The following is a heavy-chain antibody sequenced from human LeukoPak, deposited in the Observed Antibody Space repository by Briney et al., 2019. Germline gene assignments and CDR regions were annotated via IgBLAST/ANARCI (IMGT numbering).Heavy chain of an antibody. D-gene: IGHD2-15*01. V-gene: IGHV4-34*01. CDR1: GGSFSGYY. CDR2: INHRGST. Sequence: KPSENPSLTCAVYGGSFSGYYWRWIRQPPGKGAEWVGEINHRGSTNYNPSLKSRVTISVDTSKNQFSLKLSSVTAADTAVYYCARASFRRGYCSGGSCLWAFDIWGQGTMVTVSS. CDR3: ARASFRRGYCSGGSCLWAFDI. J-gene: IGHJ3*02.